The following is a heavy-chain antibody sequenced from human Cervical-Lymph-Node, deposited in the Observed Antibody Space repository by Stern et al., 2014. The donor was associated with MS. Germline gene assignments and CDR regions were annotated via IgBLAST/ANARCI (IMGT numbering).Heavy chain of an antibody. CDR1: GFTFDDCD. CDR2: ISWNSNNI. Sequence: EVQLGESGGGSVQPGRSPRLSCAASGFTFDDCDMHWVRQAPGKGLEWVSVISWNSNNIGYADSVRGRFTISRDNAKNSLYLQMNGLRPEDTALYYCAKDISERHYYFDSWGEGTLVTVSS. J-gene: IGHJ4*02. V-gene: IGHV3-9*01. D-gene: IGHD3-16*02. CDR3: AKDISERHYYFDS.